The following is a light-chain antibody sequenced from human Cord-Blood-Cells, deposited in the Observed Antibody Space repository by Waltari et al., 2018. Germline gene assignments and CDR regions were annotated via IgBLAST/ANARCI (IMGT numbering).Light chain of an antibody. V-gene: IGLV1-51*02. CDR2: ENN. J-gene: IGLJ2*01. Sequence: QSVLTQPPSVSAAPGQKVTISCSGSSPTIGTNYVSWYQPPTGTAPKLLIYENNKRPSGIPDRFSGSKSGTSATLGITGLQTGDEADYYCGTWDSSLSAVVFGGGTKLTVL. CDR1: SPTIGTNY. CDR3: GTWDSSLSAVV.